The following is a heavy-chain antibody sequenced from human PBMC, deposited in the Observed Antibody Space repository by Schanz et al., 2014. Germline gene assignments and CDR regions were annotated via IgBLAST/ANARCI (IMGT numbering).Heavy chain of an antibody. CDR2: INGNGGIT. CDR1: GFTFSTYA. V-gene: IGHV3-23*01. Sequence: EVQLLESGGALVQPGGSLRLSCSASGFTFSTYAMSWVRQAPGKGLEWVSAINGNGGITYYADPVKGRFTISRDNSKNTLYLQMNSLRAEDTAVYYCAKDHAGSDILTALGNWGQGTLVTVSS. J-gene: IGHJ4*02. D-gene: IGHD3-9*01. CDR3: AKDHAGSDILTALGN.